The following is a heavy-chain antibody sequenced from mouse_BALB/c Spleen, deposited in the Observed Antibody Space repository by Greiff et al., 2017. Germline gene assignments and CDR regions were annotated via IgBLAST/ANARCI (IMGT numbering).Heavy chain of an antibody. J-gene: IGHJ4*01. D-gene: IGHD1-1*01. Sequence: QVQLQQPGAELVKPGASVKMSCKASGYTFTSYNMHWVKQTPGQGLEWIGAIYPGNGDTSYNQKFKGKATLTADKSSSTAYMQLSSLTSEDSAVYYCAREWYYGSSYGAMDYWGQGTSVTVSS. CDR2: IYPGNGDT. V-gene: IGHV1-12*01. CDR3: AREWYYGSSYGAMDY. CDR1: GYTFTSYN.